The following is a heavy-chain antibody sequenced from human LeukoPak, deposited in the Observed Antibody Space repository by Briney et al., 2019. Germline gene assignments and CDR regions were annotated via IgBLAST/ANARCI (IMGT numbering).Heavy chain of an antibody. CDR1: GGSFSGYY. D-gene: IGHD4-23*01. CDR2: INHSGST. V-gene: IGHV4-34*01. CDR3: ARSLDYGGSGVGSY. J-gene: IGHJ4*02. Sequence: MTSETLSLTCAVYGGSFSGYYWSWIRQPPGKGLEWIGEINHSGSTNYNPSLKSRVTISVDTSKNQFSLKLSSVTAADTAVYYCARSLDYGGSGVGSYWGQGTLVTVSS.